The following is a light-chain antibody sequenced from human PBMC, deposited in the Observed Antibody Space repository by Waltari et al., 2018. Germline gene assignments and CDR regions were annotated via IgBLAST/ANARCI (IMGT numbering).Light chain of an antibody. V-gene: IGLV1-44*01. Sequence: QSLLTQPPSASGTPGQTVTISCSGSWSNIGTNVVSWYQQLPGTAPKLLIHSNNPRPSGFPDRFSCSKSGSSASLAISGLQSADEAYYFCSAWDDSLNGHVIFGVWTKLTVL. CDR1: WSNIGTNV. CDR3: SAWDDSLNGHVI. J-gene: IGLJ2*01. CDR2: SNN.